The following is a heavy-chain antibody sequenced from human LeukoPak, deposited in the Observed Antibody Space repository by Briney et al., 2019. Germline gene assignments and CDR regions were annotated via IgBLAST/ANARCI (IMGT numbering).Heavy chain of an antibody. CDR2: INPNSGGT. J-gene: IGHJ6*02. D-gene: IGHD3-10*01. V-gene: IGHV1-2*06. Sequence: ASVKVSCKASGYTFTGYYMHWVRQAPGQGLEWMGRINPNSGGTNYAQKFQGRVTMTRDTSISTAYMELSRLRSDDTAVYYCAREQVRWFGEYYYYYYGMDVWGQGTTVTVSS. CDR1: GYTFTGYY. CDR3: AREQVRWFGEYYYYYYGMDV.